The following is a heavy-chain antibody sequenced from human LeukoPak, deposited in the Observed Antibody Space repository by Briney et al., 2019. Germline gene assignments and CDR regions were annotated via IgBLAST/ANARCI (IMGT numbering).Heavy chain of an antibody. Sequence: PSETLSLTCAVYGGSFSGYYWSWIRQPPGKGLEWIGEINHSGSTNYNPSLKSRVTISVDTSKNQFSLKLSSVTAADTAVYYCARRGVAVAGSVVVGWFDPWGQGTLVTVSS. J-gene: IGHJ5*02. D-gene: IGHD6-19*01. CDR1: GGSFSGYY. CDR2: INHSGST. V-gene: IGHV4-34*01. CDR3: ARRGVAVAGSVVVGWFDP.